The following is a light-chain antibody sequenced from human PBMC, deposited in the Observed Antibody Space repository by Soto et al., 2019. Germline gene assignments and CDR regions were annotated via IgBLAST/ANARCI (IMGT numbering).Light chain of an antibody. Sequence: EIVLTQSPATLSLSPGERATLSCRASQSVSSYLAWYQQKPGQAPRLLIYDASNRATGIPARFSGSGSGTDFTLTISSLEPEDIGTYYCQQYQSLPFTFGPGTTVDIK. CDR1: QSVSSY. CDR2: DAS. CDR3: QQYQSLPFT. J-gene: IGKJ3*01. V-gene: IGKV3-11*01.